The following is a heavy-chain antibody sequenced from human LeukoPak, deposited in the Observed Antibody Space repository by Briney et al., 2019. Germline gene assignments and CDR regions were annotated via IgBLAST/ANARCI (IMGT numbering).Heavy chain of an antibody. CDR3: AKETPNTGWFDP. CDR1: GFTFSSYG. D-gene: IGHD1-14*01. CDR2: IWYDGSNK. V-gene: IGHV3-30*02. Sequence: GGSLRLSCAASGFTFSSYGMHWVRQAPGKGLGWVAVIWYDGSNKYYADSVKGRFTISRDNSKNTLYLQMNSLRSEDTAIYYCAKETPNTGWFDPWGQGTLVTVSS. J-gene: IGHJ5*02.